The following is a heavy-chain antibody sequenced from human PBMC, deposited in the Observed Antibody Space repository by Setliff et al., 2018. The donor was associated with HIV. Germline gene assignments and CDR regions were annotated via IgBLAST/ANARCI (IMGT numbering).Heavy chain of an antibody. V-gene: IGHV3-30*02. J-gene: IGHJ4*02. D-gene: IGHD6-19*01. CDR2: IRYDGTNE. CDR3: AKDRYSTGWHLDH. CDR1: GFSLGSYG. Sequence: PGGSLRLSCAASGFSLGSYGLHWVRQAPGKGLEWLTFIRYDGTNEYYADSVKGRFSISRDNSKNTVNLQMSSLIGEDTAVYYCAKDRYSTGWHLDHWGQGTPVTVSS.